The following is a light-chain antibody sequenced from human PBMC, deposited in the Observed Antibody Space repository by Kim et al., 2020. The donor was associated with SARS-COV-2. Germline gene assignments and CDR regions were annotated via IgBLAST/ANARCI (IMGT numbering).Light chain of an antibody. CDR3: QQYSNWPPVT. CDR2: GAS. J-gene: IGKJ4*01. V-gene: IGKV3-15*01. Sequence: SPGERATLSCKASQSVSTKLAWYQQKPGQAPRLLIYGASTRATGIPVRFSGSGSGTEFTLTISGLQSEDFAVYYCQQYSNWPPVTFGGGTKVDIK. CDR1: QSVSTK.